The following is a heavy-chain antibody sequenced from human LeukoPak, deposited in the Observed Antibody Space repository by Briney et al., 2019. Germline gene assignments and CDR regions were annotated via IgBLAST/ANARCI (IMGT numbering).Heavy chain of an antibody. D-gene: IGHD2-2*01. V-gene: IGHV3-11*04. Sequence: PGGSLRLSCAASGFTFSDYYMNWIRQAPGKGLEWISYMGSSGSTISYADSVTGRFTVSRDNAKNSLYLQMDSLRAEDTAVYYCARSILPAANAIDYWGQGTLLTVSS. CDR3: ARSILPAANAIDY. J-gene: IGHJ4*02. CDR1: GFTFSDYY. CDR2: MGSSGSTI.